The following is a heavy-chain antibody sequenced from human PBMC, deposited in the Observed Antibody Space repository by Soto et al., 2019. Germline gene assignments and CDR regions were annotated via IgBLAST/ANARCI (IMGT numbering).Heavy chain of an antibody. V-gene: IGHV4-61*08. CDR1: GGSISSGGYY. D-gene: IGHD6-6*01. CDR3: ARGLRDIAARLDAFDI. Sequence: PSETLSLTCAVSGGSISSGGYYWSWIRQPPGRGLEWIGCVYYSDGTNYNPSLKSRVTISVDTSKNQFSLKLSSVTAADTAVYYSARGLRDIAARLDAFDIWGQGTMVTVSS. CDR2: VYYSDGT. J-gene: IGHJ3*02.